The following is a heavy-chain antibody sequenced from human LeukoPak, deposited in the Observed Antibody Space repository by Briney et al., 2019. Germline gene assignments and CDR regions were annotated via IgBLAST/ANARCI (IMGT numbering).Heavy chain of an antibody. J-gene: IGHJ3*02. CDR3: ARSRSGSFDI. CDR2: VFGDGMTT. V-gene: IGHV3-74*01. CDR1: GFTFSSLW. D-gene: IGHD3-3*01. Sequence: GGSLRLSCAASGFTFSSLWMHWVRQAPGKGLVWVSCVFGDGMTTTYADSVRGRFTISRDNAKNTLYLQMNSLRAEDTAVYYCARSRSGSFDIWGQGTMVTVSS.